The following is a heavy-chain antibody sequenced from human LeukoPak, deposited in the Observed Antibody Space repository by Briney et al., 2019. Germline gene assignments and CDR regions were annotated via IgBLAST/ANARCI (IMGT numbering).Heavy chain of an antibody. Sequence: GGSLRLSCAASGFTLRDYFMSWIRQAPGKGLEWVSSISSSGASIYYADSVKGRFSISRDSAKNSLYLQMNSLRAEDTAVYYCAKVGIAAAGTVQNDYWGQGTLVTVSS. CDR2: ISSSGASI. J-gene: IGHJ4*02. D-gene: IGHD6-13*01. CDR3: AKVGIAAAGTVQNDY. CDR1: GFTLRDYF. V-gene: IGHV3-11*01.